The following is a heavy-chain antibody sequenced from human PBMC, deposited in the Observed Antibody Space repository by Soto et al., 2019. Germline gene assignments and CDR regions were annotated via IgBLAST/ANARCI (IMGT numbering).Heavy chain of an antibody. CDR2: IFPGDSGT. D-gene: IGHD5-18*01. V-gene: IGHV5-51*01. CDR1: GYSFTSYW. CDR3: VSDTDRTYYYYAMDV. J-gene: IGHJ6*02. Sequence: LVESLKISCKGSGYSFTSYWIGWVRQMPGKGLEWMGVIFPGDSGTRYSPSFQGHVTISVDKSISTAYLQWSSLKASDTAMYYCVSDTDRTYYYYAMDVWGPGITVTVSS.